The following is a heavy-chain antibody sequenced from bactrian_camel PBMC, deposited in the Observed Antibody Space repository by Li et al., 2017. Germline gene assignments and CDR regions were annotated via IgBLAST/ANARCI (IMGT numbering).Heavy chain of an antibody. J-gene: IGHJ4*01. D-gene: IGHD2*01. CDR3: ATDKDWSGGSRESPILEY. CDR2: IYRGSGST. Sequence: QVQLVESGGGSVQPGGSLRLSCSASGFRFEFHYMTWVRQAPGKGLEWVSSIYRGSGSTYTAQSVTGRFTASKDNANNILYLQMDSLKPEDTGVYYCATDKDWSGGSRESPILEYWGQGTQVTVS. CDR1: GFRFEFHY. V-gene: IGHV3-2*01.